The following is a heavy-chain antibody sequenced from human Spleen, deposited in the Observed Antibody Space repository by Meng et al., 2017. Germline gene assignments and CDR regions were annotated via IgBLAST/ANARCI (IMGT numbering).Heavy chain of an antibody. CDR3: ARGRHCSSTTCYLSDS. Sequence: QLLQSGPEVKQPGASVKVSCKASHYTFTGYGVSWFRQAPGQGLEWMGWTSTYNSNRNYAQSLQGRVTMTTDTSTTTAYMELRSLAFDDTAVYYCARGRHCSSTTCYLSDSWGQGTLVTVSS. CDR1: HYTFTGYG. D-gene: IGHD2-2*01. V-gene: IGHV1-18*01. J-gene: IGHJ4*02. CDR2: TSTYNSNR.